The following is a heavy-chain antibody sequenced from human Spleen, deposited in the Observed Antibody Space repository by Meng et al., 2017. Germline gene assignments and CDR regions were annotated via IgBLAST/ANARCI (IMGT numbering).Heavy chain of an antibody. CDR3: ARGDQFFDY. CDR1: GGSFSDGY. D-gene: IGHD5-24*01. V-gene: IGHV4-34*01. Sequence: QVQRPQWGAGLLKPSGTLSLTCAVDGGSFSDGYWNWIRQPPGKGLEWIGEINHSGITNYNPSLKSRVTISVDTSKNQFSLNLRYVTAADTAVYYCARGDQFFDYWGQGMLVTVSS. CDR2: INHSGIT. J-gene: IGHJ4*02.